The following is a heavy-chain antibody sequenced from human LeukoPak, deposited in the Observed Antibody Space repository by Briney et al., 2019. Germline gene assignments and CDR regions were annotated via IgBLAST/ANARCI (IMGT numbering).Heavy chain of an antibody. D-gene: IGHD1-26*01. Sequence: GGSLRLSCATFGFTFSSHGMSWVRQAPGKGLEWVAVIWYDGSNKYYADSVKGRFTISRDNSKNTLYLQMNSLRAEDTAVYYCVRVSRGSYHFDYWGQGALVTVSS. J-gene: IGHJ4*02. CDR3: VRVSRGSYHFDY. CDR2: IWYDGSNK. CDR1: GFTFSSHG. V-gene: IGHV3-33*08.